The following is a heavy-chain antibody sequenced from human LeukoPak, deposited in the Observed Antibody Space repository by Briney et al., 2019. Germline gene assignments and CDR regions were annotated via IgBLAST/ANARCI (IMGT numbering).Heavy chain of an antibody. J-gene: IGHJ3*02. Sequence: ASVKVSCKASGYTFTVYYIHWVRQAPGQGLEWMGWINPNSGGTNYAQKFQGRVTMTRDTSISTAYMDLSRLKSDDTAVYYCARSLTGGPYDAFDIWGQGTMVTVSS. CDR2: INPNSGGT. V-gene: IGHV1-2*02. CDR3: ARSLTGGPYDAFDI. D-gene: IGHD3-9*01. CDR1: GYTFTVYY.